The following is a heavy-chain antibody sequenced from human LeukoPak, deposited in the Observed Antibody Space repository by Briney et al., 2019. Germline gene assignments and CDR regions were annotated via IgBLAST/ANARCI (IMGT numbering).Heavy chain of an antibody. CDR1: GFTFSIYN. V-gene: IGHV3-48*01. J-gene: IGHJ4*02. CDR3: VRSILTSEYSSRGGFGDY. Sequence: GGSLRLSCAASGFTFSIYNMNWVRQAPGKGLEWVSYISGSRNTIYYADSVKGRFTISRDNAKNSLYLQMNGLRAEDTAVYYCVRSILTSEYSSRGGFGDYWGQGTLLTVSS. D-gene: IGHD6-13*01. CDR2: ISGSRNTI.